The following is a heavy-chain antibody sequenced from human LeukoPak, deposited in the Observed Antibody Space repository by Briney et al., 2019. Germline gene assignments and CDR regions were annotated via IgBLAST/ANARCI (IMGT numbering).Heavy chain of an antibody. D-gene: IGHD5-24*01. Sequence: SVKVSCKASGGTFSSYAISWVRQAPGQGLEWMGRIIPILGIANYAQKFQGRVTITADKSTSTAYMELSSLRSEDTAVYYCARMGRYNFLDYWGQGTLVTVSS. J-gene: IGHJ4*02. CDR2: IIPILGIA. CDR3: ARMGRYNFLDY. V-gene: IGHV1-69*04. CDR1: GGTFSSYA.